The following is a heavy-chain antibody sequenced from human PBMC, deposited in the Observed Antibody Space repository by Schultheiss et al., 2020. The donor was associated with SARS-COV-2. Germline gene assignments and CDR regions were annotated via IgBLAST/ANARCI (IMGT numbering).Heavy chain of an antibody. V-gene: IGHV3-48*04. Sequence: GESLKISCAASGFTFSSYSMNWVRQAPGKGLEWVSYISSSSSTIYYADSVKGRFTISRDNAKNSLYLQMNNLRVEDTAIYYCARARAEQHLPFSWGPIPHPTTWFDPWGQGTLVTVSS. CDR2: ISSSSSTI. D-gene: IGHD6-13*01. CDR1: GFTFSSYS. CDR3: ARARAEQHLPFSWGPIPHPTTWFDP. J-gene: IGHJ5*02.